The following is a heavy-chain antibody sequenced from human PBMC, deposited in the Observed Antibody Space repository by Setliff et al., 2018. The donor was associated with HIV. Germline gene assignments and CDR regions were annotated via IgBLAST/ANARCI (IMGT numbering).Heavy chain of an antibody. CDR1: GGSISSGSYY. V-gene: IGHV4-61*02. CDR2: IYGSGST. Sequence: SETLSLTCTVSGGSISSGSYYWGWIRQPAGKGLEWIGRIYGSGSTTFNPSLKSRVTISIDMSKNQFSLKMSSVTAADTAVYYCVGDRDWNWGGWFDPWGQGALVTVS. D-gene: IGHD1-7*01. CDR3: VGDRDWNWGGWFDP. J-gene: IGHJ5*02.